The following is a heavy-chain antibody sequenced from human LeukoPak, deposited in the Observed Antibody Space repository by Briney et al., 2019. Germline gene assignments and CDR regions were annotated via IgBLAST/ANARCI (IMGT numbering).Heavy chain of an antibody. CDR3: ARVRKGQSYYNSDMDV. Sequence: PSQTLSLTCTVSGGSISSGDYNWGWIRQPPGKGLEWIGYIYYSGSTYYNPSLKSRVTISVDTSKNQFSLRLSSVTAADTAVYYCARVRKGQSYYNSDMDVWGQGTTVTVSS. CDR1: GGSISSGDYN. CDR2: IYYSGST. V-gene: IGHV4-30-4*01. D-gene: IGHD1-14*01. J-gene: IGHJ6*02.